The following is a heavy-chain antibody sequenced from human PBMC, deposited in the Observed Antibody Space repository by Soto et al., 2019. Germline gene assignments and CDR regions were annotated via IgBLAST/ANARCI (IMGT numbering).Heavy chain of an antibody. Sequence: QVQLQESGPGLVKPSEALSLTCTVSGGSISSYYWSWIRQPPGKGQEWIGYIYYSGSTNYNPSLKSRVTISVDTSKNKFSLKLSSVTAADTAVYYCARSGWYGLDYYYYYGMDVWGQGTTVTVSS. D-gene: IGHD6-13*01. CDR2: IYYSGST. J-gene: IGHJ6*02. CDR1: GGSISSYY. V-gene: IGHV4-59*01. CDR3: ARSGWYGLDYYYYYGMDV.